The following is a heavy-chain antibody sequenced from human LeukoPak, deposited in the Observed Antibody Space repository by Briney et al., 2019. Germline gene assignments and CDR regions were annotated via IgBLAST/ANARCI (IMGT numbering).Heavy chain of an antibody. V-gene: IGHV4-59*01. CDR1: GGSISSYY. J-gene: IGHJ4*02. CDR3: ARVHSSSWYYFDY. D-gene: IGHD6-13*01. CDR2: IYYSGST. Sequence: SETLSLTCTVSGGSISSYYWSWIRQPPGKGLEWIGYIYYSGSTNYNPSLKSRVTISVDTSKNQFSLKLSSVTAADTAVYYCARVHSSSWYYFDYWGQGTLVTVSS.